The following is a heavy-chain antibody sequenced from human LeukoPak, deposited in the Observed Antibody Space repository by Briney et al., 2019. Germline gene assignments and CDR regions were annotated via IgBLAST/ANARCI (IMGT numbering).Heavy chain of an antibody. J-gene: IGHJ3*02. Sequence: SETLSLTCAVDGGSFSGYYWSWIRQPPGKWLEWIGEINHSGSTNYNPSLKSRVTISVDTSKNQFSLKLSSVTAADTAMYYCARIYNSGYHHDAFDIWGQGTMVTVSS. V-gene: IGHV4-34*01. CDR3: ARIYNSGYHHDAFDI. CDR2: INHSGST. D-gene: IGHD3-22*01. CDR1: GGSFSGYY.